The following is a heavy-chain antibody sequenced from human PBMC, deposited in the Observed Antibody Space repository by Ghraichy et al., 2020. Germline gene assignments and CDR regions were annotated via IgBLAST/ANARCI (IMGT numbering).Heavy chain of an antibody. CDR3: ARDSGDGDYVEYYYGLDV. Sequence: ASVKVSCKASGYTFRSYGFSWVRQAPGQGLEWMGWITAYNGNTNYAQKFQGRVTMTTDTSTSTAYMELRSLRSDDTAGYYCARDSGDGDYVEYYYGLDVWGQGTTVTVSS. CDR1: GYTFRSYG. V-gene: IGHV1-18*01. D-gene: IGHD4-17*01. J-gene: IGHJ6*02. CDR2: ITAYNGNT.